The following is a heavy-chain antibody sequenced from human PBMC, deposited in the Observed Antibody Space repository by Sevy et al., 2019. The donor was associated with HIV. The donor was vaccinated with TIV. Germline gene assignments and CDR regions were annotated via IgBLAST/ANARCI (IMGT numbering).Heavy chain of an antibody. J-gene: IGHJ4*02. D-gene: IGHD2-8*01. Sequence: GGSLRLSCAASGFAPSTYGMHWVRQAPGKGLEWVAVIGYDGSNKYYADSVKGRFGISRDSSRNTLFLQMDSLRAEDTAVYYDARDPRMYGDYLLAYFDYWGQGTLVTVSS. CDR3: ARDPRMYGDYLLAYFDY. V-gene: IGHV3-33*01. CDR1: GFAPSTYG. CDR2: IGYDGSNK.